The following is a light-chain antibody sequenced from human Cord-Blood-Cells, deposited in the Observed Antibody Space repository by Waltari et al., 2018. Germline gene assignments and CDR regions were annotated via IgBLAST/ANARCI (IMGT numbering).Light chain of an antibody. J-gene: IGLJ3*02. CDR2: DVS. V-gene: IGLV2-14*03. Sequence: QSALTQPASVSGSPGQSITTSCTGTRSDVVGYNYVSWYQQHPGKAPKLMIYDVSNRPSGVSNRFSGSKSGNTASLTISGLQAEDEADYYCSSYTSSSTWVFGGGTKLTVL. CDR1: RSDVVGYNY. CDR3: SSYTSSSTWV.